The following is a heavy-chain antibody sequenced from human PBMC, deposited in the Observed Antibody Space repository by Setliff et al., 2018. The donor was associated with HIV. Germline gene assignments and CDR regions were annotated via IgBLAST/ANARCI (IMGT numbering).Heavy chain of an antibody. CDR1: GGTFSSYA. D-gene: IGHD5-18*01. V-gene: IGHV1-69*06. J-gene: IGHJ5*02. Sequence: GASVKVSCKASGGTFSSYAISWVRQAPGQGLEWMGGIIPIFGTANYNPSFQSRVTISLDTSKNQFSLKVNSVTAADTAVYYCARDGRYSFGYNWFDPWGQGTLVTVSS. CDR2: IIPIFGTA. CDR3: ARDGRYSFGYNWFDP.